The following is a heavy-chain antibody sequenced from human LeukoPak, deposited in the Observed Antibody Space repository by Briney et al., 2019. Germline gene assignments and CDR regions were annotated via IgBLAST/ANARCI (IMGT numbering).Heavy chain of an antibody. Sequence: GGSLRLSCAASGFTFSSYAMSWVRQAPGRGLEWGSAIGGSGDSTYYADSVKGRFTISRDNSKNTLYLQMNSLRADDTAVYYCAKDDYGGNPGAFDIWGQGTMVTVSS. V-gene: IGHV3-23*01. CDR2: IGGSGDST. CDR1: GFTFSSYA. D-gene: IGHD4-23*01. CDR3: AKDDYGGNPGAFDI. J-gene: IGHJ3*02.